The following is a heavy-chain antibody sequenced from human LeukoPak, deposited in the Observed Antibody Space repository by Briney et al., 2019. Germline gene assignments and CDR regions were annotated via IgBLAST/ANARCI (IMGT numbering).Heavy chain of an antibody. V-gene: IGHV3-15*01. CDR1: GGSINSYY. CDR2: IKSKTDGGTT. Sequence: PSETLSLTCTVSGGSINSYYWSWIRQPPGKGLEWVGRIKSKTDGGTTDYAAPVQGRFTISRDDSQNTLYLQMNSLNTEDTAVYYCITVTDAPGSSWYYYYYGVDVWGQGTTVTVSS. J-gene: IGHJ6*02. CDR3: ITVTDAPGSSWYYYYYGVDV. D-gene: IGHD6-13*01.